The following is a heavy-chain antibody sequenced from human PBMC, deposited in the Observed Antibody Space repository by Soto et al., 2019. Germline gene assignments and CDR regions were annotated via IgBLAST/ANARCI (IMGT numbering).Heavy chain of an antibody. CDR1: GFTFSSYS. D-gene: IGHD1-26*01. V-gene: IGHV3-21*04. J-gene: IGHJ5*02. CDR2: ISSSSSYI. CDR3: HKYSGPLIMPAA. Sequence: PGGSLRLSCAASGFTFSSYSMNWVRQAPGKGLEWVSSISSSSSYIYYADSVKGRFTISRDNAKNSLYLQMNSLKIEDTAVYYCHKYSGPLIMPAALGPGTLVTVSS.